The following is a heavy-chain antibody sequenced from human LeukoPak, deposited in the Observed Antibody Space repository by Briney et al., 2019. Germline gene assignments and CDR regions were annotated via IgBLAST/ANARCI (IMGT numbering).Heavy chain of an antibody. D-gene: IGHD6-13*01. J-gene: IGHJ4*02. CDR3: ARATGMAAAGYYFDY. CDR1: GFTFSSYW. V-gene: IGHV3-7*01. Sequence: GGSLRLSCAASGFTFSSYWMSWVRQAPGKGLEWVANIKQDGSEKYYVDSVKGRSTISRDNAKNSLYLQMNSLRAEDTAVYYCARATGMAAAGYYFDYWGQGTLVTVSS. CDR2: IKQDGSEK.